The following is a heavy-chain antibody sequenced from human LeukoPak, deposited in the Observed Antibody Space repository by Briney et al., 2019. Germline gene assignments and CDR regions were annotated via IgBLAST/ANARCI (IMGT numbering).Heavy chain of an antibody. CDR3: ARGRLAGTPYFDY. CDR2: IYYSGST. Sequence: PSETLSLTCTVSGGSFSSYYWSWIRQPPGKGLEWIGYIYYSGSTDYNPSLKSRVTISVETSKNQFSLNLSSVTAADTAVYYVARGRLAGTPYFDYGGKGPLATVSS. CDR1: GGSFSSYY. J-gene: IGHJ4*02. V-gene: IGHV4-59*01. D-gene: IGHD6-19*01.